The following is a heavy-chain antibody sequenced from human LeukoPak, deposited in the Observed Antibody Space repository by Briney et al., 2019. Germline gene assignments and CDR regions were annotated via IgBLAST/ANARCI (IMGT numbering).Heavy chain of an antibody. Sequence: PGGFLRLSCAASGFTFSSYAMSWVRQAPGKGLEWVSAISGSGGSTYYADSVKGRFTISRDNSKNTLYLQMNSLRAEDTAVYYCAKEDRNYYGSGSYYNVGAFDIWGQGTMVTVSS. CDR1: GFTFSSYA. V-gene: IGHV3-23*01. CDR3: AKEDRNYYGSGSYYNVGAFDI. D-gene: IGHD3-10*01. J-gene: IGHJ3*02. CDR2: ISGSGGST.